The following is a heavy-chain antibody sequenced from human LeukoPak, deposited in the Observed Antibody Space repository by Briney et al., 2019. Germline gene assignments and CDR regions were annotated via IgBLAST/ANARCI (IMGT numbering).Heavy chain of an antibody. D-gene: IGHD2-8*01. CDR2: IIPIFGTA. Sequence: GASVKVSCKASGYTFTSYDINWVRQATGQGLEWMGGIIPIFGTANYAQKFQGRVTITTDESTSTAYMELSSLRSEDTAVYYCAGGPAGVQTFDPWGQGTLVTVSS. CDR1: GYTFTSYD. V-gene: IGHV1-69*05. CDR3: AGGPAGVQTFDP. J-gene: IGHJ5*02.